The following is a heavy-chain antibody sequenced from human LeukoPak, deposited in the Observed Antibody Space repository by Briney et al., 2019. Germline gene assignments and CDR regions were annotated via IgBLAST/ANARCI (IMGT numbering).Heavy chain of an antibody. CDR1: GFTFSDYY. J-gene: IGHJ4*02. CDR2: ISSSGSTI. Sequence: GGSLRLSCAASGFTFSDYYMSWIRQAPGKGLEWVSYISSSGSTIYYADSVKGRFTISRDNAKNSLYLQMNSLRAEDTAVYYCARGSPLDIVVVPAAIHYWGQGTLVTVSS. D-gene: IGHD2-2*01. CDR3: ARGSPLDIVVVPAAIHY. V-gene: IGHV3-11*04.